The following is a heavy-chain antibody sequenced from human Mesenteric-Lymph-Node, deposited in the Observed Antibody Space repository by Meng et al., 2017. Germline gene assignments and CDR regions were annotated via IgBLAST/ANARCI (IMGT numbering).Heavy chain of an antibody. J-gene: IGHJ4*02. CDR1: GFTFSDYY. D-gene: IGHD6-19*01. CDR2: ISSSSSYI. CDR3: ARDLVSGWYDRDFDY. Sequence: QVCLMASGGALFTPGGSLRLSFAASGFTFSDYYMKWLRQAPGKGLEWVSSISSSSSYIYYADSVKGRFTISRDNAKNSLYLQMNSLRAEDTAVYYCARDLVSGWYDRDFDYWGQGTLVTVSS. V-gene: IGHV3-11*06.